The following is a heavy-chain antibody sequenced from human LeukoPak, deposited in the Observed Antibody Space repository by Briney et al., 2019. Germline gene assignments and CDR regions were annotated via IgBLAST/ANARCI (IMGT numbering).Heavy chain of an antibody. D-gene: IGHD4-17*01. Sequence: GASVKVSRKASGYTFTCYYMHWVRQAPGQGLEWMGIINPSGGSTSYAQKFQGRVTMTRDTSTSTVYMELSSLRSEDTAVYYCARADYGDYTFDPWGQGTLVTVSS. V-gene: IGHV1-46*03. CDR1: GYTFTCYY. J-gene: IGHJ5*02. CDR2: INPSGGST. CDR3: ARADYGDYTFDP.